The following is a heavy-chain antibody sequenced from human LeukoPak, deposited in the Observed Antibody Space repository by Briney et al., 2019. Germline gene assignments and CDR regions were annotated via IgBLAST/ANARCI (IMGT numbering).Heavy chain of an antibody. CDR1: GFTFSSYA. CDR2: ISGSGGST. CDR3: AKDAPGWYYDSSGYDY. Sequence: QAGGSLRLSCAASGFTFSSYAMSWVRQAPGKGLEWVSAISGSGGSTYYADSVKGRFTISRDNSKNTLYLQMNSLRAEDTAVYYCAKDAPGWYYDSSGYDYWGQGTLVTVSS. V-gene: IGHV3-23*01. J-gene: IGHJ4*02. D-gene: IGHD3-22*01.